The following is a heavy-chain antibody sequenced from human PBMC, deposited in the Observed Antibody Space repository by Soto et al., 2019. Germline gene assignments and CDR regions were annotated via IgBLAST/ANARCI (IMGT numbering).Heavy chain of an antibody. CDR2: ISSSGRTI. CDR3: AREASGPAAINWFDP. J-gene: IGHJ5*02. CDR1: GFTLSSYE. V-gene: IGHV3-48*03. Sequence: QPGGSLRLSCAASGFTLSSYEMNWVRQAPGKGLEWVSHISSSGRTISYAESVRGRFTIFRDNAKNSLYLQMNSLRAEDTAVYYCAREASGPAAINWFDPWGQGTLVTVSS. D-gene: IGHD2-2*01.